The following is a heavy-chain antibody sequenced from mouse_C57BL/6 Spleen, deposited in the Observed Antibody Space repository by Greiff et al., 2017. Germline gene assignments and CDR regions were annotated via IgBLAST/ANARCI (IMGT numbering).Heavy chain of an antibody. Sequence: QVQLQQSGAELVRPGASVTLSCKASGYTFTDYEMHWVKQTPVHGLEWIGAIDPETGGTAYNQKFKGKATFTADTSSNTAYMQLSSLTTEDSAIYYCARTGNYVGYYAMDYWGQGTSVTVSS. D-gene: IGHD2-1*01. CDR3: ARTGNYVGYYAMDY. V-gene: IGHV1-15*01. J-gene: IGHJ4*01. CDR1: GYTFTDYE. CDR2: IDPETGGT.